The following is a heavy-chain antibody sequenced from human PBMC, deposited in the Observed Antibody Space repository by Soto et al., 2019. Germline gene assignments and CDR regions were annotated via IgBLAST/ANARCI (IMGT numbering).Heavy chain of an antibody. CDR1: GFSLSTSGVG. CDR2: IYWDDDK. D-gene: IGHD6-13*01. J-gene: IGHJ3*02. CDR3: AQNANPKYSSSWYYAFDI. Sequence: QITLKESGPTLVKPTQTLTLTCTFSGFSLSTSGVGVGWIRQPPGKALEWLALIYWDDDKRYSPSLKSRLTITKDTSTNQVVLTMTNMDPVDTATYYCAQNANPKYSSSWYYAFDIWGQGTMVTVSS. V-gene: IGHV2-5*02.